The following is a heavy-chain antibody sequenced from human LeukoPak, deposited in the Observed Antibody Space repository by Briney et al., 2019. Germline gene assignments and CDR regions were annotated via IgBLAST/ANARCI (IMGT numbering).Heavy chain of an antibody. D-gene: IGHD3-10*01. CDR2: IYNGGII. V-gene: IGHV4-4*07. CDR3: ARDSGTTGEVKFDP. CDR1: GDSISRYY. J-gene: IGHJ5*02. Sequence: SETLSLTCTVSGDSISRYYWSWIRQPAGKGLEWIGRIYNGGIITYNPSLKSRVTMSIDTSNNQFSLRLRFVTAAYTAVYYCARDSGTTGEVKFDPWGQGTLVTVSS.